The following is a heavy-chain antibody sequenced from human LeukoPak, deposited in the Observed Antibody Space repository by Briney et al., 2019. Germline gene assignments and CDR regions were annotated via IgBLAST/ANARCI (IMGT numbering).Heavy chain of an antibody. CDR2: VFYNGST. D-gene: IGHD6-6*01. Sequence: SETLSLTCTVAGGSISNYFWSWIRQPPGKGLEWVGHVFYNGSTNYNPSLKSRVTISRDTSSIRFSLRLSSVTAADTATYYCASSSGDYWGQGTLVTVSS. V-gene: IGHV4-59*01. J-gene: IGHJ4*02. CDR3: ASSSGDY. CDR1: GGSISNYF.